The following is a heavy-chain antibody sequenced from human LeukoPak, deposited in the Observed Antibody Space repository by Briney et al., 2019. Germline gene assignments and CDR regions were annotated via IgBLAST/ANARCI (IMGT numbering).Heavy chain of an antibody. CDR1: GVSLSGQW. Sequence: PRGSLRLSCVASGVSLSGQWMNWVRQAPGQGLEWVANIKHDGSEEYYVDSVKGRFTISRDDGRNSVSLQMNSVRAEDTAVYYCGYTNNFYHWGQGTLVVVSS. V-gene: IGHV3-7*01. J-gene: IGHJ4*02. CDR2: IKHDGSEE. CDR3: GYTNNFYH. D-gene: IGHD3-16*02.